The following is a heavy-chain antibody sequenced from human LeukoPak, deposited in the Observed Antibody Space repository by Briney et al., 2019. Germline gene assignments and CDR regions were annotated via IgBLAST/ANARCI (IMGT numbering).Heavy chain of an antibody. J-gene: IGHJ4*02. CDR2: ILDSGYST. D-gene: IGHD3-9*01. CDR1: GFTFSSYA. CDR3: AKARPYDIFTGYSDY. Sequence: GGSLRLSCAASGFTFSSYAMSWVRQAPGKGLEWVSGILDSGYSTYYANSVKGRFTISRDNSNNTLYLQMNSLRAEDTAVYYCAKARPYDIFTGYSDYWGQGTLVTVSS. V-gene: IGHV3-23*01.